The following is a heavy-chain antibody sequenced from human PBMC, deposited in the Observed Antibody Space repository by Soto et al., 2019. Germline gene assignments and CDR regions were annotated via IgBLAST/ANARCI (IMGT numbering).Heavy chain of an antibody. V-gene: IGHV1-69*13. J-gene: IGHJ6*03. D-gene: IGHD3-3*01. CDR3: ARAAITIFGVSYYYYMDV. CDR2: IIPIFGTA. Sequence: ASVKVSCKASGGTFSSYAISWVRQAPGQGLEWMGGIIPIFGTANYAQKFQGRVTITADESTSTAYMELSSLRSEDTAVYYCARAAITIFGVSYYYYMDVWGKGTTVTVSS. CDR1: GGTFSSYA.